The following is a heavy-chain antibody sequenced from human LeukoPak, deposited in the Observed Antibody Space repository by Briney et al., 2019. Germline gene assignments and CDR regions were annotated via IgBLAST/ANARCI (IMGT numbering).Heavy chain of an antibody. CDR2: ISGSGGTT. J-gene: IGHJ3*02. CDR3: AKERGQQLVAFDI. CDR1: GFTFSSYA. D-gene: IGHD6-13*01. Sequence: GGSLRLSCAASGFTFSSYAMSWVRQAPGKGLEWVSAISGSGGTTYYADSVKGRFTISRDNSKNTLYLQMNSLRDEDTAVYYCAKERGQQLVAFDIWGQGTMVTVSS. V-gene: IGHV3-23*01.